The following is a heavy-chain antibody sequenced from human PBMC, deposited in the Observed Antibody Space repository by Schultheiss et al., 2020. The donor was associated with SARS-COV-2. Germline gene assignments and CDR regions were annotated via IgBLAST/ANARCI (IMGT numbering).Heavy chain of an antibody. CDR3: AKGRLSSSRYYFDY. V-gene: IGHV3-23*01. CDR2: ISGSGGST. Sequence: GESLKISCAASGFTFDDYAMSWVRQAPGKGLEWVSAISGSGGSTYYADSVKGRFTISRDNSKNTLYLQMNSLRAEDTAVYYCAKGRLSSSRYYFDYWGQGTLVTVSS. D-gene: IGHD6-6*01. J-gene: IGHJ4*02. CDR1: GFTFDDYA.